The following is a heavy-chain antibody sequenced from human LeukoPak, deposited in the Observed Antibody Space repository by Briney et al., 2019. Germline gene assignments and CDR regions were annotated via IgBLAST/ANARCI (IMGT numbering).Heavy chain of an antibody. V-gene: IGHV4-34*01. CDR1: GGSFSGYY. J-gene: IGHJ2*01. CDR3: ARDSSHWYFDL. Sequence: PSETLSLTCAVYGGSFSGYYWSWIRQPPGKGLEWIGEINHSGSTNYNPSLKSRVTISVDTSKNQFSLKLSSVTAADTAVYYCARDSSHWYFDLWGRGTLVTVSS. CDR2: INHSGST. D-gene: IGHD6-6*01.